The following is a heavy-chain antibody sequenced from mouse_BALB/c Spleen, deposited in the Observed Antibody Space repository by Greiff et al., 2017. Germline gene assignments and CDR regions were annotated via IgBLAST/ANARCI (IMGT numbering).Heavy chain of an antibody. D-gene: IGHD1-1*01. CDR1: GYTFSSYW. V-gene: IGHV1-9*01. Sequence: VQLQQSGAELMKPGASVKISCKATGYTFSSYWIEWVKQRPGHGLEWIGEILPGSGSTNYNEKFKGKATFTADTSSNTAYMQLSSLTSEDSAVYYCADYGSSPWFAYWGQGTLVTVSA. CDR2: ILPGSGST. CDR3: ADYGSSPWFAY. J-gene: IGHJ3*01.